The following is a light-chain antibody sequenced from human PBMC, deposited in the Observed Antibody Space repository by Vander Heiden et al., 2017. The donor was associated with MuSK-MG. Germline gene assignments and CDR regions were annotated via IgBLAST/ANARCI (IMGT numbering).Light chain of an antibody. J-gene: IGKJ2*01. V-gene: IGKV2-24*01. CDR3: KQAKQFPYT. CDR2: KIS. Sequence: DIVMTQTPLSSPVTPGQPAPIPCRSSQSLVDSGGNTYLNWLHQRPGQPPRLLMYKISNRYSGVPDRFSGSGAGTDFTLKISRVEAEDVGVYYCKQAKQFPYTFGQGTKLQIK. CDR1: QSLVDSGGNTY.